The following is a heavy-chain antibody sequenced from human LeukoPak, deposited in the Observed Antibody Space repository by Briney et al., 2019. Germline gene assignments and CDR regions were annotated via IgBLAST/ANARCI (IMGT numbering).Heavy chain of an antibody. Sequence: SETLSLTCGVSGGSIRSTNWWSWVRQAPGKGLEWIGEINHSGNTNYNPSLKSRVTISVDTSKNQFSLKLSSVTAADTAVYYCVTEPGYCTGGRCYGGRFDPWGQGTLVTVSS. CDR2: INHSGNT. D-gene: IGHD2-15*01. CDR1: GGSIRSTNW. J-gene: IGHJ5*02. CDR3: VTEPGYCTGGRCYGGRFDP. V-gene: IGHV4-4*02.